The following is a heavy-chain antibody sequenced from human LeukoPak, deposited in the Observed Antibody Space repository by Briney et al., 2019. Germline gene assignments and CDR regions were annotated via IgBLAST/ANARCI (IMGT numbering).Heavy chain of an antibody. J-gene: IGHJ4*02. D-gene: IGHD3-10*01. CDR2: IIPIFGTA. CDR3: ARVARYGSGSYPFDY. CDR1: GGTFSSYA. Sequence: SVKVSCKASGGTFSSYAISWVRQAPGQGLEWMGGIIPIFGTANYAQKFQGRVTITADESTSTAYMELSSLRSEDTAVYYCARVARYGSGSYPFDYWGQGTLVTVSS. V-gene: IGHV1-69*13.